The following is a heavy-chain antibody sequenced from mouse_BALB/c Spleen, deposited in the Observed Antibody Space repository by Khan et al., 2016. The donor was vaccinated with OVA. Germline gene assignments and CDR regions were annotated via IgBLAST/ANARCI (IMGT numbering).Heavy chain of an antibody. CDR3: AREGAYYRSDGWFAY. CDR2: IIPTNDYT. V-gene: IGHV1-4*01. D-gene: IGHD2-14*01. J-gene: IGHJ3*01. CDR1: GYTFTTYT. Sequence: VQLQQSGAELARPGASVKMSCKASGYTFTTYTIHWVKQRPGQGLEWIGYIIPTNDYTNYNQKFKDRATLNADKSSRTAYMQLSSLTSEDSAIYYCAREGAYYRSDGWFAYWGQGTLVTVSA.